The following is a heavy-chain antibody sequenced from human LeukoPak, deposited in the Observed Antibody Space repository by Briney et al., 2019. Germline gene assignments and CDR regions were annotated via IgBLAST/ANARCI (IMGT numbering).Heavy chain of an antibody. CDR3: AKDSGGSRYYFDY. Sequence: GGSLRLSCAASGFTFDDYAMHWVRQAPGKGLEWITVMWSGRSYKYYADSVKGRFTVSRDNSKNTLYLEMNSLRVEDTAVYYCAKDSGGSRYYFDYWGQGTLVTVSS. V-gene: IGHV3-30*02. J-gene: IGHJ4*02. D-gene: IGHD3-16*01. CDR1: GFTFDDYA. CDR2: MWSGRSYK.